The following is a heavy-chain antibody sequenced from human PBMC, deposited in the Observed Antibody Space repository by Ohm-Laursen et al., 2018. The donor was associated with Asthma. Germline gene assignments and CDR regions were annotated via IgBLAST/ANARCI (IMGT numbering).Heavy chain of an antibody. V-gene: IGHV1-58*01. Sequence: SVKVSCQASGFTLTSSAAQWVRQARGQRLGWKGWIVVGSGNTNYAQKFQERVTITRDMSTSTAYMELSRLRSEDTAVYYCALGYYDSSGYYTIYYYYGMDVWGQGTTVTVSS. CDR2: IVVGSGNT. D-gene: IGHD3-22*01. CDR3: ALGYYDSSGYYTIYYYYGMDV. CDR1: GFTLTSSA. J-gene: IGHJ6*02.